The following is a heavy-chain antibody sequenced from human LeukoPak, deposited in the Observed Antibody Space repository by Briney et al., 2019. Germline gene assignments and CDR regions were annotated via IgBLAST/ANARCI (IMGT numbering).Heavy chain of an antibody. J-gene: IGHJ4*02. CDR2: IWYDGSDK. CDR3: ARDITMVRGVIEGIDY. D-gene: IGHD3-10*01. V-gene: IGHV3-33*01. CDR1: GFTFSSYG. Sequence: GGSLRLSCAASGFTFSSYGMHWVRQAPGKGLEWVAVIWYDGSDKYYGDSVKGRFTISRDNSKNTLYLQTNSLRAKDAAVYYCARDITMVRGVIEGIDYWGQGTLVTVSS.